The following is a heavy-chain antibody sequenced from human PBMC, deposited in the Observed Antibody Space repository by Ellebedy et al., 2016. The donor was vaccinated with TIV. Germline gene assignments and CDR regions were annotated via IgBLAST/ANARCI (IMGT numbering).Heavy chain of an antibody. Sequence: MPSETLSLTCTVSGGSISPYYWSWTRQPPGKGLEWIGYISYSGSTNYNPSLKSRVTISVDTSKNQFSLKLSSVTAADTAVYYCARGPYGSELDYWGQGTLVTVSS. V-gene: IGHV4-59*01. CDR1: GGSISPYY. CDR2: ISYSGST. J-gene: IGHJ4*02. CDR3: ARGPYGSELDY. D-gene: IGHD5-12*01.